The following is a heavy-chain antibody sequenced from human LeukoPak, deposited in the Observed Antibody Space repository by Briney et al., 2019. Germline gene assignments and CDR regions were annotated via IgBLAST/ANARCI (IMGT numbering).Heavy chain of an antibody. CDR2: ISDGGSIT. CDR3: SRSAYYDGSGNYYDY. CDR1: GFTFSSYW. J-gene: IGHJ4*02. D-gene: IGHD3-22*01. Sequence: GGSLRLSCAASGFTFSSYWMHWVRQAPGKGLVWVSRISDGGSITTYADSVKGRFTISRDNAKNTLYLQMNGLRAEDTAVYYCSRSAYYDGSGNYYDYWGQGTLVTVSS. V-gene: IGHV3-74*01.